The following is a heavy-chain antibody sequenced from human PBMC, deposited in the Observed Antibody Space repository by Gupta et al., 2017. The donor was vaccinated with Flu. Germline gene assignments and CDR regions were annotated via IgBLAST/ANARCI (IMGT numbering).Heavy chain of an antibody. CDR3: ARVPYSYDSSGYHFDY. V-gene: IGHV2-26*01. CDR2: IFSNDEK. Sequence: SLSNTRMGVSWIRQPPGKALEWLAHIFSNDEKSYSTSLKNRLTISKDTSKSQVVLTMTNMDPVDTATYYCARVPYSYDSSGYHFDYWGQGTLVTVSS. CDR1: SLSNTRMG. J-gene: IGHJ4*02. D-gene: IGHD3-22*01.